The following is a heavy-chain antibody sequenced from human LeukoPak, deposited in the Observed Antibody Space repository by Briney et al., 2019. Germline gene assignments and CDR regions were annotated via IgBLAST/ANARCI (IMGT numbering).Heavy chain of an antibody. CDR3: ARAPSGSSYFDY. Sequence: ASVKVSCKASGYTFTSYGISWVRQAPGQGLEWMGWISAYNGNTNYAQKLQGRVTMTRDTSTSTVYMELSSLRSEDTAVYYCARAPSGSSYFDYWGQGTLVTVSS. V-gene: IGHV1-18*01. D-gene: IGHD1-26*01. CDR1: GYTFTSYG. J-gene: IGHJ4*02. CDR2: ISAYNGNT.